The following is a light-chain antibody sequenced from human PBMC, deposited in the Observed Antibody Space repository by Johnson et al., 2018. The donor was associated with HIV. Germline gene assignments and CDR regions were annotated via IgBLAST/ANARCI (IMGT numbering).Light chain of an antibody. CDR2: DSN. J-gene: IGLJ1*01. CDR3: GTWDSSLSENV. V-gene: IGLV1-51*01. Sequence: QSVLTQPPSVSAAPGQKVTISCSGSTSKIGNNYVSWYQHLPGAAPKLLIYDSNKRPSGIPDRFSGSKSGTSATLGITGLQTEDEADYFCGTWDSSLSENVFGTGTKVTVL. CDR1: TSKIGNNY.